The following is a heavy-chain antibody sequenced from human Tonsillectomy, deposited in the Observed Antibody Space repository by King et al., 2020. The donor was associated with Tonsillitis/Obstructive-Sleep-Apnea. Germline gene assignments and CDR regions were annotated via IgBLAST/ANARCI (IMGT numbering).Heavy chain of an antibody. J-gene: IGHJ6*03. CDR3: ARGDDFWSGYSRYYMDV. CDR2: ISYDGSNK. CDR1: GFTFSSYV. D-gene: IGHD3-3*01. Sequence: VQLVESGGGVVQPERSLRLSCAASGFTFSSYVMHWVRQAPGKGLEWVAVISYDGSNKYYADSVKGRFTISRDNSKNTLYLQMNSLRTEDTAVYYCARGDDFWSGYSRYYMDVWGKGTTVTVSS. V-gene: IGHV3-30*04.